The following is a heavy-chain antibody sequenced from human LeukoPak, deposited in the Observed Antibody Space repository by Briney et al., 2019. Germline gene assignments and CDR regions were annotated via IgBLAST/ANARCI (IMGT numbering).Heavy chain of an antibody. J-gene: IGHJ6*02. V-gene: IGHV3-11*01. CDR1: GFTFSDYY. CDR3: ARGRYCSGGSRSSTLLYYYYGMDV. CDR2: ISSSGSTI. D-gene: IGHD2-15*01. Sequence: SGGSLRLSCAASGFTFSDYYMSWIRQAPGKGLEWVSYISSSGSTIYYADSVKGRFTISRDNAKNSLYLQMNSLRAEDTAVYYCARGRYCSGGSRSSTLLYYYYGMDVWGQGTTVTVSS.